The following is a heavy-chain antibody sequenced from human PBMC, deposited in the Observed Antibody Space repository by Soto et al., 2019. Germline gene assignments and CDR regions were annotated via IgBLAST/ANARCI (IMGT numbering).Heavy chain of an antibody. CDR3: ARCPMASSVYSDYFEY. CDR1: GFTFSSYS. CDR2: MSYAGSNT. V-gene: IGHV3-30*01. Sequence: QVQLVESGGGVVQPGRSLRLSCAASGFTFSSYSMHWVRQAPGKGLEWVAAMSYAGSNTYYADSVKGRFTISKDNSTNTLDLQMNTLRPEDTAVYYCARCPMASSVYSDYFEYWGQGTLVTVSS. D-gene: IGHD3-22*01. J-gene: IGHJ4*02.